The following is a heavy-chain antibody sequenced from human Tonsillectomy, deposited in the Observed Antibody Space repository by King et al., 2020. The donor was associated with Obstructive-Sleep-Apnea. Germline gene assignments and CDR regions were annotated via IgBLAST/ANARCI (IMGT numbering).Heavy chain of an antibody. CDR1: GGSISSGGYY. CDR3: ARLGCGGDCYSSKDWYFDL. Sequence: QLQESGPGLVKPSQTLSLTGTVSGGSISSGGYYWSWVRQHPGKGLEWIGYIYYSGSTYYNPSLNIRVTISVETSKNQFSLKLSSVTAADTAVYYCARLGCGGDCYSSKDWYFDLWGRGTLVTVSS. V-gene: IGHV4-31*03. J-gene: IGHJ2*01. CDR2: IYYSGST. D-gene: IGHD2-21*02.